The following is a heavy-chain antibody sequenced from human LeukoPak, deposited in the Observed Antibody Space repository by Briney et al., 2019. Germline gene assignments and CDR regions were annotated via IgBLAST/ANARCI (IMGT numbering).Heavy chain of an antibody. V-gene: IGHV1-2*02. CDR3: ARSSGDSSLDY. J-gene: IGHJ4*02. CDR1: GYTFTDYY. CDR2: INPYSGGT. Sequence: ASVKVSCKASGYTFTDYYMNWVRQAPGQGLEWMGWINPYSGGTNYAQNFQGRVTMTRDTSISTAYMELSRLRSDDTAIFYCARSSGDSSLDYWGQGTLVTVSS. D-gene: IGHD2-15*01.